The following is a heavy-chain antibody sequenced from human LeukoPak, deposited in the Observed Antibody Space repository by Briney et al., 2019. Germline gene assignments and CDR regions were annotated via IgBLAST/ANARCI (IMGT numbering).Heavy chain of an antibody. Sequence: SETLSLTCTVSDDSVSSHYWNWIRQPPGKGLEFIGWVHYSGDTDYNPSLKSRVTISLDTSDNQFALKVKSVTAADTAVYYCARASAVAQVGGYSYHPSDVWGQGTTVTVSS. D-gene: IGHD5-18*01. CDR3: ARASAVAQVGGYSYHPSDV. J-gene: IGHJ6*02. CDR1: DDSVSSHY. CDR2: VHYSGDT. V-gene: IGHV4-59*08.